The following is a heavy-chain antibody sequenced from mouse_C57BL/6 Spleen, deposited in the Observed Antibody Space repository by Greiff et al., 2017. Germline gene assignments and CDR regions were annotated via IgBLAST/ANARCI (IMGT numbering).Heavy chain of an antibody. CDR2: IDPNSGGT. J-gene: IGHJ1*03. D-gene: IGHD1-1*01. Sequence: VQLQQPGAELVKPGASVKLSCKASGYTFTSYWMHWVKQRPGRGLEWIGRIDPNSGGTKYNEKFKSKATLTVDKPSSTAYMQRSSLTSEDSAVYYGARLEYYGRRGWYCDVWGTGATVTVAS. CDR3: ARLEYYGRRGWYCDV. V-gene: IGHV1-72*01. CDR1: GYTFTSYW.